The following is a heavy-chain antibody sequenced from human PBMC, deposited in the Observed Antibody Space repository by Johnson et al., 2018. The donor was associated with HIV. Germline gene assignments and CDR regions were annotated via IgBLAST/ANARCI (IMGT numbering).Heavy chain of an antibody. J-gene: IGHJ3*02. Sequence: MQLVESGGGLVQPGGSLRLSCAASGFTFSSYWMSWVRQAPGKGLEWVANIKQDGSEKYYADSVKGRFTISRDNAKNSLYLQMNSLRAEDTAVYYCARDAARLESDAFDIWGQGTMVTVSS. CDR3: ARDAARLESDAFDI. V-gene: IGHV3-7*01. D-gene: IGHD6-6*01. CDR1: GFTFSSYW. CDR2: IKQDGSEK.